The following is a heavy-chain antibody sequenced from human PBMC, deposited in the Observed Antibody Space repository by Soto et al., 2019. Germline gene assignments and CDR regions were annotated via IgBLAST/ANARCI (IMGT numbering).Heavy chain of an antibody. CDR1: GGSISSGDYY. CDR3: ARSHYYGSGSYNY. D-gene: IGHD3-10*01. Sequence: QVQLQESGPGLVKPSQTLSLTCTVSGGSISSGDYYWSWIRQPPGKGLEWIGYIYYSGSTYYNPSLRSRVTISVDTSKNQFSLKLSYVTAADTAVYYRARSHYYGSGSYNYWGQGTLVTVSS. CDR2: IYYSGST. V-gene: IGHV4-30-4*01. J-gene: IGHJ4*02.